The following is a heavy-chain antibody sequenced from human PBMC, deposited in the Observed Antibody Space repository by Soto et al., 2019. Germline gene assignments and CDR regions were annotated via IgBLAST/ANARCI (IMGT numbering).Heavy chain of an antibody. D-gene: IGHD3-10*01. J-gene: IGHJ5*02. CDR1: GGSISSYY. CDR3: ARAGERYDETNWFEP. CDR2: IYYSGST. Sequence: SETLSLTCTVSGGSISSYYWSWIRQPPGKGLEWIGYIYYSGSTNYNPSLKSRVTISVDTSKNQFSLKLSSVTAADTAVYYCARAGERYDETNWFEPWGQGTLVTVSS. V-gene: IGHV4-59*01.